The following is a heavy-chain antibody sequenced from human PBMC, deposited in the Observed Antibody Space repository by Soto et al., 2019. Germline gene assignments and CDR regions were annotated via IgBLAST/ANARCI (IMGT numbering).Heavy chain of an antibody. Sequence: TSETLSLTCTVSGGSISSTTYYWGWIRQPPGKGLEWIGSIYYSGSTYFNPSLKSRGTISVDMPKNQFSLKLSSVTAADTAVYYCARVKWFGESGFDYWGQGTLVTVS. J-gene: IGHJ4*02. CDR2: IYYSGST. D-gene: IGHD3-10*01. V-gene: IGHV4-39*07. CDR3: ARVKWFGESGFDY. CDR1: GGSISSTTYY.